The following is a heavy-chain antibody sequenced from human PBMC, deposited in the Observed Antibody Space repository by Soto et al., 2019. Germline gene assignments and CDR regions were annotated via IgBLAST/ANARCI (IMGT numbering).Heavy chain of an antibody. CDR1: GFTFSSYW. D-gene: IGHD6-13*01. Sequence: EVQLVESGGGLVQPGGSLRLSCAASGFTFSSYWMHWVRQAPGKGLVWVSRINSDGSSTSYADSVKGRFTISRDNAKNTLYLQMNSLRAEDTAVYYCAKDRSSSWFTSSEPQYYFDYWGQGTLVTVSS. V-gene: IGHV3-74*01. J-gene: IGHJ4*02. CDR3: AKDRSSSWFTSSEPQYYFDY. CDR2: INSDGSST.